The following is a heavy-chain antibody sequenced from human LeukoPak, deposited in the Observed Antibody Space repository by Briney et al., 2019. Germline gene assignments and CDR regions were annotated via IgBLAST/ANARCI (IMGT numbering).Heavy chain of an antibody. Sequence: SETLSLTCAVYGGSLKGYYWSWIRQPPGKGLEWIGEINHSGSTNYNPSLKSRVTISVDTHQNQFSLKLISVTATDTAVYYCARGPDYDYIWGSYRRSNWFDPWGQGTLVTVSS. D-gene: IGHD3-16*02. CDR2: INHSGST. CDR3: ARGPDYDYIWGSYRRSNWFDP. V-gene: IGHV4-34*01. J-gene: IGHJ5*02. CDR1: GGSLKGYY.